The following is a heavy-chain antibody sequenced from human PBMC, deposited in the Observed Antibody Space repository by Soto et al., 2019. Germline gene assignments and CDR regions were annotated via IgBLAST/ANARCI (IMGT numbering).Heavy chain of an antibody. V-gene: IGHV4-4*02. Sequence: QVQLQESGPGLVKPSGTLSLTCAVSGGSISSSNWWSWVRQPPGKGMEWIGEIYHSGSSNYNPSLKSRVTISVDKSKYLFYRKLCSVTASDTAVYYWASGIVVRGVAYYGMDVWCQGTTVTVSS. CDR1: GGSISSSNW. J-gene: IGHJ6*02. CDR3: ASGIVVRGVAYYGMDV. CDR2: IYHSGSS. D-gene: IGHD3-10*01.